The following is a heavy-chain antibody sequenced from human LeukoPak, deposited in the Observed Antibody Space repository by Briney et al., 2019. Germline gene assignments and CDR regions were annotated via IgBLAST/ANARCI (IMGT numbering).Heavy chain of an antibody. CDR2: IYYSGST. Sequence: DPSETLSLTCTVSGGSISSGSYYWSWIRQPPGKGLEWIGYIYYSGSTNYNPSLKSRVTISVDTSKNQFSLKLSSVTAADTAVYYCAREAWFGELGWVKNNWFDPWGQGTLVTVSS. J-gene: IGHJ5*02. CDR3: AREAWFGELGWVKNNWFDP. V-gene: IGHV4-61*01. CDR1: GGSISSGSYY. D-gene: IGHD3-10*01.